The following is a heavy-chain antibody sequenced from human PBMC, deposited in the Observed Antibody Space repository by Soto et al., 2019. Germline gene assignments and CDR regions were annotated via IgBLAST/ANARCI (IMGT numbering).Heavy chain of an antibody. J-gene: IGHJ4*02. CDR2: IHNSGDN. CDR1: GGSISNSY. Sequence: QVQLQDSGPGLVKPSETLSLICSVSGGSISNSYWGWIRQPPGKRLEWIAYIHNSGDNDYNPSLKSLVAMSLDTSKNQFSLNLISVTAADTAVYYCVGGAGWLIDYWGQGTLVTVSS. V-gene: IGHV4-59*08. D-gene: IGHD6-19*01. CDR3: VGGAGWLIDY.